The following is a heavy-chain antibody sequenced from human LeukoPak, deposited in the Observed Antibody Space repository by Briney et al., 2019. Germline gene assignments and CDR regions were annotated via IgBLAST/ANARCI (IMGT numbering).Heavy chain of an antibody. V-gene: IGHV4-34*01. CDR3: ARGRKNYYGSGSSDH. J-gene: IGHJ4*02. CDR2: IIHSGST. D-gene: IGHD3-10*01. Sequence: SETLSLTCAVYGGSFSGYYWSRIRIRQPPGKGLEWMGEIIHSGSTNYNPSLKSRLTISVDTSKSQFSLNMSCVTAADTAVYYCARGRKNYYGSGSSDHWGQGTLVTVSS. CDR1: GGSFSGYY.